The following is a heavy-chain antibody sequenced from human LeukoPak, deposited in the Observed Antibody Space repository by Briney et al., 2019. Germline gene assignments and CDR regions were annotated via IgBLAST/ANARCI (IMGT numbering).Heavy chain of an antibody. D-gene: IGHD1-7*01. CDR1: GFTFSSYS. Sequence: GGSLRLSCAASGFTFSSYSMNWVRQAPGKGLEWVSYISSSSSTIYYADSVKGRFTISRDNAKNSLYLQMNSLRDEDTAVYYCASDGNYRAKTSRDYWGQGTLVTVSS. CDR2: ISSSSSTI. J-gene: IGHJ4*02. CDR3: ASDGNYRAKTSRDY. V-gene: IGHV3-48*02.